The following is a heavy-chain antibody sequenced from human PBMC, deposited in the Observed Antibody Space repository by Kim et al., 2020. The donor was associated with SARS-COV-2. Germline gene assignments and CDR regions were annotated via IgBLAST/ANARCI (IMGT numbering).Heavy chain of an antibody. J-gene: IGHJ6*02. CDR3: ARDRESLRGYSLGGMDV. D-gene: IGHD5-18*01. V-gene: IGHV4-39*02. Sequence: LKSRVTISVDTSENQFSLKLSSVTAADTAVYYCARDRESLRGYSLGGMDVWGQGTTVTVSS.